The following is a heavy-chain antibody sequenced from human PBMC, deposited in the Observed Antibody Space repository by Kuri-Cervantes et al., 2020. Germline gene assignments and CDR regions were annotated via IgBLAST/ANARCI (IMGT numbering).Heavy chain of an antibody. D-gene: IGHD4-17*01. CDR3: AREHFTTTVTTSYYYYMDV. CDR1: GGSISSSNW. J-gene: IGHJ6*03. V-gene: IGHV4-4*02. CDR2: INHSGST. Sequence: SETLSLTCAVSGGSISSSNWWSWVRQPPGKGLEWIGEINHSGSTNYNPSLKSRVTISVDTSKNQFSLKLSSVTAADTAVYYCAREHFTTTVTTSYYYYMDVWGKGTTVTVSS.